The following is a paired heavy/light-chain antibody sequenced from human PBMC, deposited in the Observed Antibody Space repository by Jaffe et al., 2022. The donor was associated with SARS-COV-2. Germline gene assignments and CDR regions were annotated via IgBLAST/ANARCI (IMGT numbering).Heavy chain of an antibody. CDR2: ISYSGST. CDR1: GGSISSYY. D-gene: IGHD5-12*01. J-gene: IGHJ6*03. CDR3: ASLQTHPRRDGYMNYYYFYYMDV. V-gene: IGHV4-59*01. Sequence: QVQLQESGPGLVKPSETLSLTCTVSGGSISSYYWSWIRQPPGKGLEWIGYISYSGSTNYNPSLKSRVTISVDTSKNHFSLKLSSVTAADTAVYYCASLQTHPRRDGYMNYYYFYYMDVWGKGTTVTVSS.
Light chain of an antibody. J-gene: IGKJ5*01. V-gene: IGKV1-16*02. CDR2: AAS. CDR1: QGISNY. CDR3: QQYNSYPFT. Sequence: DIQMTQSPSSLSASVGDRVTITCRASQGISNYLAWFQQKPGKAPKSLIYAASSLQSGVPSKFSGSGSGTDFTLTISSLQPEDFATYYCQQYNSYPFTFGQGTRLEI.